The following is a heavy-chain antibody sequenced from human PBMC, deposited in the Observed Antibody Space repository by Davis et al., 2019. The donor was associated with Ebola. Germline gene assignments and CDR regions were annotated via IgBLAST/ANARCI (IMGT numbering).Heavy chain of an antibody. V-gene: IGHV4-59*01. CDR1: GGSISSYH. J-gene: IGHJ5*02. D-gene: IGHD3-3*01. Sequence: PSETLSLTCTVSGGSISSYHWSWIRQPPGKGLEWIGYIYYSGSTNYNPSLKSRVTISVDTSKNQFSLKLSSVTAADTAVYYCARAERTTIFGVAGWFDPWGQGTLVTVSS. CDR2: IYYSGST. CDR3: ARAERTTIFGVAGWFDP.